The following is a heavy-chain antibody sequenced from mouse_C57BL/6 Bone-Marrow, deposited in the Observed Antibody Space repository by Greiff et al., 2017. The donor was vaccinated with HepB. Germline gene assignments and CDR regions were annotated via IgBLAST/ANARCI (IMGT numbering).Heavy chain of an antibody. CDR1: GYTFTSYG. Sequence: QVQLKESGAELARPGASVKLSCKASGYTFTSYGISWVKQRTGQGLEWIGEIYPRSGNTYYNEEFKGKATLTADKSSSTAYMELRSLTSEDSAVYFCARATTVAHFDYWGQGTTLTVSS. J-gene: IGHJ2*01. V-gene: IGHV1-81*01. CDR2: IYPRSGNT. CDR3: ARATTVAHFDY. D-gene: IGHD1-1*01.